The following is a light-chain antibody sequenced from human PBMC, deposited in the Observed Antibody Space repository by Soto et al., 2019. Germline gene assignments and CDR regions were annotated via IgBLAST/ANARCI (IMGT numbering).Light chain of an antibody. CDR1: QIVRSN. V-gene: IGKV1-39*01. CDR2: AAS. Sequence: DIQMTQSPSSLSASVGDRVTITCRASQIVRSNLNWYQQKPGKVPELLIYAASTLQPGVPSRFRGSGSGTDFTLTVSSLKPEDFATYHCQQTFSRPYTFGKGTKVDIK. CDR3: QQTFSRPYT. J-gene: IGKJ2*01.